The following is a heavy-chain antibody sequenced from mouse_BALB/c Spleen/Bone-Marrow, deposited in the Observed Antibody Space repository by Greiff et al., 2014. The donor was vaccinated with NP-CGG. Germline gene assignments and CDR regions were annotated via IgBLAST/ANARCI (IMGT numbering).Heavy chain of an antibody. Sequence: LQESGPELVKPGASVKISCKASGYTFTDYYINWVKQKPGQGLEWIGWIYPGSGNTKYNEKFKGKATLTVDTSSSTAYMQLSSLSSEDTAVYFCANLGRYAMDYWGQGTSVTVSS. CDR3: ANLGRYAMDY. CDR1: GYTFTDYY. D-gene: IGHD3-1*01. CDR2: IYPGSGNT. V-gene: IGHV1-84*02. J-gene: IGHJ4*01.